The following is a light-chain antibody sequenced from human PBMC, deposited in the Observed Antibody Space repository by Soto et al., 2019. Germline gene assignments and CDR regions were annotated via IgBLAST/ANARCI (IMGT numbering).Light chain of an antibody. Sequence: EIVLTQSPGTLSLSPGERATLSCRASQSVSSNYLAWYQQRPGQAPRLLIYGASTRATGIPDRFSGSGSGTDFTLTISSLEPEDFAVSCCQLFGSSPPTYTFGQGTKLEIK. CDR2: GAS. CDR3: QLFGSSPPTYT. CDR1: QSVSSNY. V-gene: IGKV3-20*01. J-gene: IGKJ2*01.